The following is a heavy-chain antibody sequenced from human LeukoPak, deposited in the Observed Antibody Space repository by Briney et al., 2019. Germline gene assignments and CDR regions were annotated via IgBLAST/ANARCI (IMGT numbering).Heavy chain of an antibody. CDR3: ARKIKSTSFRVVRPAFDN. V-gene: IGHV4-34*01. CDR2: INHSGST. D-gene: IGHD3-3*01. CDR1: GGSFGGYS. Sequence: SETLSLTCAVYGGSFGGYSWSWIRQPPGKGLEWIGVINHSGSTNYNQSLTSGVAISVNTSKNHLFMTLSPVTAAETDVYSRARKIKSTSFRVVRPAFDNWGQGTMVTVSS. J-gene: IGHJ3*02.